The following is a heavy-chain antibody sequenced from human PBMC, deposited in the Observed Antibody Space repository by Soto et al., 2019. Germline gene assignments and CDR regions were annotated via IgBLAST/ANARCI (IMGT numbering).Heavy chain of an antibody. V-gene: IGHV4-39*01. D-gene: IGHD1-26*01. J-gene: IGHJ5*02. CDR3: ARFPSSGSYYWFDP. CDR2: IYYSGST. Sequence: SETLSLTCTVSGGSISSSSYYWGWIRQPPGKGLEWIGSIYYSGSTYYNPSLKSRVTISVDTSKNKFSLKLSSVTAADTAVYYCARFPSSGSYYWFDPWGQGTLVTVSS. CDR1: GGSISSSSYY.